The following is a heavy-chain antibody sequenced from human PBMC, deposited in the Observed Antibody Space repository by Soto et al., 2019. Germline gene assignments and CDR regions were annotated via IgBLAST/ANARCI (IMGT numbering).Heavy chain of an antibody. CDR2: IYDGGTT. CDR3: ARVRGNYHDSSGYYSGEYYFDY. CDR1: GGSISSGDYY. Sequence: SETLSLTCTVSGGSISSGDYYWSWIRQSPDKGLEWIGHIYDGGTTYSSPSLKSRVTISVDTSKNQFSLKLSSVTAADTAVYYCARVRGNYHDSSGYYSGEYYFDYWGQGTLVTVSS. V-gene: IGHV4-30-4*02. J-gene: IGHJ4*02. D-gene: IGHD3-22*01.